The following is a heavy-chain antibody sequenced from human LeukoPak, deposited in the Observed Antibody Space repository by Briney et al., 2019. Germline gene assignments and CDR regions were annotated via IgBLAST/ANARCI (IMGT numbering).Heavy chain of an antibody. CDR3: ASIAAAGIRKDAFDI. CDR1: GFTFSSYG. V-gene: IGHV3-48*04. CDR2: ISSSSSTI. Sequence: GGSLRLSCAASGFTFSSYGMHWVRQAPGKGLEWVSYISSSSSTIYYADSVKGRFTISRDNAKNSLYLQMNSLRAEDTAVYYCASIAAAGIRKDAFDIWGQGTMVTVSS. J-gene: IGHJ3*02. D-gene: IGHD6-13*01.